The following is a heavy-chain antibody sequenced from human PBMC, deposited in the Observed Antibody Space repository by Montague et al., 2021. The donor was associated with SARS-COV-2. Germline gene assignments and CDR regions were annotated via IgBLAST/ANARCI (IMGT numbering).Heavy chain of an antibody. CDR2: IYYSGST. Sequence: KIYYSGSTYYNPSLKSRVTISVDTSKNQFSLKLSSVTAADTAVYYCARQGSGSYYNWFDPWGQGTRVTVSS. J-gene: IGHJ5*02. CDR3: ARQGSGSYYNWFDP. V-gene: IGHV4-39*01. D-gene: IGHD1-26*01.